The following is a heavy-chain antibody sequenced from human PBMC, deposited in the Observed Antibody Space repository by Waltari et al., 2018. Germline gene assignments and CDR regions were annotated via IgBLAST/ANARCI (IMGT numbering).Heavy chain of an antibody. D-gene: IGHD6-19*01. CDR1: GRPLSSYY. J-gene: IGHJ4*02. CDR2: IYYSGST. Sequence: QVQLQESGPVLATPSETLSLTCTRSGRPLSSYYWSWIRQPPGKGLEWIGYIYYSGSTNYNPSLKSRVTISVDTSKNQFSLKLSSVTAADTAVYYCADGWYFDYWGQGTLVTVSS. CDR3: ADGWYFDY. V-gene: IGHV4-59*01.